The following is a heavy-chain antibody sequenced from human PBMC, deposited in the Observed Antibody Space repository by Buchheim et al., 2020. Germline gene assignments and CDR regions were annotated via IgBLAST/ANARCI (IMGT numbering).Heavy chain of an antibody. CDR1: GFTFSGHG. J-gene: IGHJ5*02. V-gene: IGHV3-30*03. D-gene: IGHD4-23*01. Sequence: QVQLVESGGGVVQPGRSLRLSCAASGFTFSGHGMHWVRQAPGKGLEWVAIISSDGSSKHYGDSVKGRFTVSRDNSNNTLYLQMDSLRADDTAVYYCARDTGATVDNWFDPWGQGTL. CDR2: ISSDGSSK. CDR3: ARDTGATVDNWFDP.